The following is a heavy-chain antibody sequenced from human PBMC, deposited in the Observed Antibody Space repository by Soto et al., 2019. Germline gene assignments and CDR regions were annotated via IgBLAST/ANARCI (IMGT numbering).Heavy chain of an antibody. D-gene: IGHD6-6*01. CDR1: GGSFSGYY. CDR2: INHSGST. V-gene: IGHV4-34*01. Sequence: SETLSLTCAVYGGSFSGYYWSWIRQPPGKGLEWIGEINHSGSTNYNPSLKRRVTISVDTSKNQFSLKLSSVTAADTAVYYCARAGYSSSYRPFNYYYYYMDVWGKGTTVTVSS. J-gene: IGHJ6*03. CDR3: ARAGYSSSYRPFNYYYYYMDV.